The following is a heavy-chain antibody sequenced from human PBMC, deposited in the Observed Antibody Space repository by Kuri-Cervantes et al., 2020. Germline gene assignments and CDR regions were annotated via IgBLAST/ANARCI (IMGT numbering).Heavy chain of an antibody. Sequence: SLRLSCAASGFTFSSYAMHWVRQAPGKGLEWVAVISYDGSNKYYADSVKGRFTISRDNAKDSLYLQMNSLRAGDTAVYYCARGVAGTQAGYYYYGMDVWGQGTTVTVSS. CDR3: ARGVAGTQAGYYYYGMDV. CDR1: GFTFSSYA. CDR2: ISYDGSNK. D-gene: IGHD6-19*01. V-gene: IGHV3-30*14. J-gene: IGHJ6*02.